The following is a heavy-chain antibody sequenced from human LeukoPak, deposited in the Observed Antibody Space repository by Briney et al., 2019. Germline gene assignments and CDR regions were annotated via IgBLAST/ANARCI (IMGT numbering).Heavy chain of an antibody. D-gene: IGHD6-13*01. CDR1: GGSISSSSYY. J-gene: IGHJ4*02. CDR2: IYYSGST. V-gene: IGHV4-39*01. Sequence: TSETLSLTCTVSGGSISSSSYYWGWIRQPPGKGLVWIGIIYYSGSTSYNPSLKSRVTLTGDTSKNQFSLKLSSVTAAGTAVYYCARRYSSSWYSETDYWGQGTLVNISS. CDR3: ARRYSSSWYSETDY.